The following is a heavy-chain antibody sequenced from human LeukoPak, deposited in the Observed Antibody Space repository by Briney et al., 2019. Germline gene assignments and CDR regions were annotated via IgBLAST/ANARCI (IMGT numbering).Heavy chain of an antibody. CDR2: IYPGDSHT. J-gene: IGHJ3*02. V-gene: IGHV5-51*01. CDR1: GCGFSNFW. D-gene: IGHD6-13*01. Sequence: GESLKISCKGSGCGFSNFWIGWVRQMPGKGLEWMGIIYPGDSHTRYSPSFQGQVTISADKSITTAYLQWSSLKAPDTAMYYCARHGTPAAAGGAFDIWGHGTMVTVSS. CDR3: ARHGTPAAAGGAFDI.